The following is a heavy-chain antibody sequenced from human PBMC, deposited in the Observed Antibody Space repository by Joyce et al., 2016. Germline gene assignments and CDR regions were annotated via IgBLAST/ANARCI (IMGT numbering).Heavy chain of an antibody. CDR1: GLTVSSNY. V-gene: IGHV3-53*01. Sequence: EVQLVESGGGLIQPGGSLRICCAASGLTVSSNYMSWVGQAPGKGREWVSIIDSGGSGGSTYYADSVKGRFTISRDNSKNTLYLQMNRLRAEDTAVYYCARSLAYDYGDYIFNYWGQGTLVTVSS. D-gene: IGHD4-17*01. J-gene: IGHJ4*02. CDR2: IDSGGSGGST. CDR3: ARSLAYDYGDYIFNY.